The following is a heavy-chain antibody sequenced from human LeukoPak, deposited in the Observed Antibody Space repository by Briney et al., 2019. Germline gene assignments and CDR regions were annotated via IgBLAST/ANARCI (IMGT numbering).Heavy chain of an antibody. CDR3: ARVGDGYNFYFDY. CDR2: IRNDGSII. V-gene: IGHV3-30*02. J-gene: IGHJ4*02. CDR1: GFTFSSYG. D-gene: IGHD5-24*01. Sequence: GGSLRLSCAASGFTFSSYGMHWIRQAPGKGLEWVAFIRNDGSIIYNADSVKGRFTISRDNSKNTLYLQMNSLRADDTAVYYCARVGDGYNFYFDYWGQGTLVTVSS.